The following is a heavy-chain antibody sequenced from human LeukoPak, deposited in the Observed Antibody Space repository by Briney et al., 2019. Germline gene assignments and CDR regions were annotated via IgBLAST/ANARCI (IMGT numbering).Heavy chain of an antibody. CDR1: GFTFSSYG. Sequence: GRSLRLSCAASGFTFSSYGMHWVRQAPGKGLVWVSRINSDGSSTSYADSVKGRFTISRDNAKNTLYLQMNSLRAEDTAVYYCARDTGYYGSGSYFRYYYGMDVWGQGTTVTVSS. CDR3: ARDTGYYGSGSYFRYYYGMDV. D-gene: IGHD3-10*01. V-gene: IGHV3-74*01. CDR2: INSDGSST. J-gene: IGHJ6*02.